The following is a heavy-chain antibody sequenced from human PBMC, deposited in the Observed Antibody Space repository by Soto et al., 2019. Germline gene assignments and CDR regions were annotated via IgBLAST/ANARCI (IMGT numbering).Heavy chain of an antibody. D-gene: IGHD2-15*01. CDR1: GGSFSGYY. CDR3: ARAVAVYCSGGSCYPYYYYYYMDV. Sequence: SETLSLTCAVYGGSFSGYYWSWIRQPPGKGLEWIGEINHSGSTNYNPSLKSRVTISVDTSKNQFSLKLSSVTAADTAVYYCARAVAVYCSGGSCYPYYYYYYMDVWGKGTTVTVSS. J-gene: IGHJ6*03. CDR2: INHSGST. V-gene: IGHV4-34*01.